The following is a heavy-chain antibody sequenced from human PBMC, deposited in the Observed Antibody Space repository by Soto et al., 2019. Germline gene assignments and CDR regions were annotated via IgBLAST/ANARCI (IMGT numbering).Heavy chain of an antibody. CDR3: AKVLSVIVADSFDI. CDR2: TSYDGNNK. D-gene: IGHD3-22*01. CDR1: GFTFNNYD. J-gene: IGHJ3*02. Sequence: QVQLVESGGGVAQPGRSLRLSCAASGFTFNNYDMHWVRQSPGKGLEWVAVTSYDGNNKYYADSVKGRFTISRDNSKNTLSLQMNSLRPEDTAVYYCAKVLSVIVADSFDIWGQGTMVTVSS. V-gene: IGHV3-30*18.